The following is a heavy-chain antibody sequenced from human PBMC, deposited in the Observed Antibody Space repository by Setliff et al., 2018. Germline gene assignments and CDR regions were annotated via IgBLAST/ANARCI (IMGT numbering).Heavy chain of an antibody. V-gene: IGHV4-30-4*08. CDR3: ARESRYYYDNLGTLDY. J-gene: IGHJ4*02. Sequence: PSETLSLTCTVSGGSISSGDYYWSWIRQPPGKGLEWIGYIYSSGNTYYNPSLKSRVSIPVDTSKNQFSLKLSSVTAADTAVYYCARESRYYYDNLGTLDYWGQGTLVTVSS. CDR2: IYSSGNT. D-gene: IGHD3-22*01. CDR1: GGSISSGDYY.